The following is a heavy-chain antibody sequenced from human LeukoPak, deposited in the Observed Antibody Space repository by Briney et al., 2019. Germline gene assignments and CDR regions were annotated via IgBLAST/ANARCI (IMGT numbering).Heavy chain of an antibody. J-gene: IGHJ4*02. V-gene: IGHV4-39*01. CDR3: ASVNTAMVGTFDY. Sequence: PSETLSLTCTVSGGSISSSSYYWGWIRQPPGKGLEWIGSIYYSGSTYYNPSLKSRVTISVDTSKNQFSLKLSSVTAADTAVYYCASVNTAMVGTFDYWGQGTLVTVSS. CDR1: GGSISSSSYY. D-gene: IGHD5-18*01. CDR2: IYYSGST.